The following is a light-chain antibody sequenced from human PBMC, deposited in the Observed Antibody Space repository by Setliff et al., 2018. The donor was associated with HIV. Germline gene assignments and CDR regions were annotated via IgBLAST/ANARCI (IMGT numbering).Light chain of an antibody. CDR1: SSDVGGYRY. J-gene: IGLJ1*01. V-gene: IGLV2-14*01. CDR2: DVS. CDR3: SSYTSSSTYV. Sequence: LTQPASVSGSPGQSITISCTGTSSDVGGYRYVSWYQQHPGKAPKLMIYDVSKRPSGVSNRFSGSKSGNTASLTISGLQAEDEADFYCSSYTSSSTYVFGTGTKVTVL.